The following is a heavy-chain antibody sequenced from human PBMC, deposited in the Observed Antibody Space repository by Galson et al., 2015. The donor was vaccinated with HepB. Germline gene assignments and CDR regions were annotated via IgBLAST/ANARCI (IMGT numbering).Heavy chain of an antibody. CDR2: ISYDGSNK. V-gene: IGHV3-30*18. J-gene: IGHJ3*01. Sequence: SLRLSCAASGFTFSSYTMNWVRQAPGKGLEWVAVISYDGSNKYYADSVKGRFTIFRDNFRNTLYLQMNSLRPEDTAVYYCANSLEYYDFWGRRDAFDFWGQGTMVTVSS. CDR1: GFTFSSYT. D-gene: IGHD3-3*01. CDR3: ANSLEYYDFWGRRDAFDF.